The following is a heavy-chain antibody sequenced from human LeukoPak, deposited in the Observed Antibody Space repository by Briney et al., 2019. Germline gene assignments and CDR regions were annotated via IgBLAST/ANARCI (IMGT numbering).Heavy chain of an antibody. CDR2: INPSGGST. CDR3: ARDTRKMEYYHSSGYYYAY. Sequence: VASVNVSCKASGYTFTSYYMQWVQQAPAQGLEGMGIINPSGGSTSYAQEFQGRVTITRDTSTSTVYMELSTLRSQDTAVYYCARDTRKMEYYHSSGYYYAYWGQGTLVTVSS. CDR1: GYTFTSYY. J-gene: IGHJ4*02. D-gene: IGHD3-22*01. V-gene: IGHV1-46*01.